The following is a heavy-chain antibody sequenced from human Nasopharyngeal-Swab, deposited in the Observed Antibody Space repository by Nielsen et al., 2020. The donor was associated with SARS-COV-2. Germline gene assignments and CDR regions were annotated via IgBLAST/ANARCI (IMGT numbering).Heavy chain of an antibody. J-gene: IGHJ4*02. D-gene: IGHD5-12*01. Sequence: GGSLRLSCAPSGFTFSPYTMTWVRQAPGKGLQWISYITSGNSVQYADSVRGRFTISRDNAKNSLYLQMNSLTAEDTAVYYCARERGGGYGDYWGQGTLVTVPS. CDR3: ARERGGGYGDY. CDR1: GFTFSPYT. CDR2: ITSGNSV. V-gene: IGHV3-48*04.